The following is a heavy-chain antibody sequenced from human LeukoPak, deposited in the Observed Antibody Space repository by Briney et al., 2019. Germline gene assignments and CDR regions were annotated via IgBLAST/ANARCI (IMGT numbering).Heavy chain of an antibody. CDR2: IIPILGIA. CDR3: ARDKVDCSGGSCYSRGNWFDP. V-gene: IGHV1-69*04. D-gene: IGHD2-15*01. Sequence: SVKVSCKASGGTFSSYTISWVRQAPGQGLEWMGRIIPILGIANYAQKFQGRVTITADKSTSTAYMELSSLRSEDTAVYYCARDKVDCSGGSCYSRGNWFDPWGQGTLVTVSS. CDR1: GGTFSSYT. J-gene: IGHJ5*02.